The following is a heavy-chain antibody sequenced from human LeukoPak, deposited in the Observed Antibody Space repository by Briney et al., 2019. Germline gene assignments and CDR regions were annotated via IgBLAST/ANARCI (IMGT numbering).Heavy chain of an antibody. Sequence: GGSLRLSCAASGFSFSSYAMSWVRQAPGKGLEWVSSISGSGDNTYYAESVKGRFTISRDNSNNTLFLQMNSLRAEDTAVFYCAKRSGYTTGWFFDFWGQGTLVTVSS. CDR1: GFSFSSYA. CDR2: ISGSGDNT. V-gene: IGHV3-23*01. J-gene: IGHJ4*02. D-gene: IGHD6-19*01. CDR3: AKRSGYTTGWFFDF.